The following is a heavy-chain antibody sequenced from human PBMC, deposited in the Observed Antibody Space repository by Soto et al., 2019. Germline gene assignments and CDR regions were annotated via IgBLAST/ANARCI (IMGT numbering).Heavy chain of an antibody. J-gene: IGHJ4*02. D-gene: IGHD3-10*01. V-gene: IGHV3-30*04. Sequence: PGGSLRLSGAASVFTVSRYAIHWVRQAPGKGLEWVAVISRDGSNKYYVDSVKGRFTISRDNSKNTLYLQMNSLRDEDTAVYYCARSRNSAVADSFDFWGQGTLVTVSS. CDR3: ARSRNSAVADSFDF. CDR2: ISRDGSNK. CDR1: VFTVSRYA.